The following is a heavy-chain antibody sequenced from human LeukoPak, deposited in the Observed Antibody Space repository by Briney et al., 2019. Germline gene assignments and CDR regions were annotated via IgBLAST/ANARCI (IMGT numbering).Heavy chain of an antibody. CDR3: ARVYYDSSGYLP. CDR1: GFTFSTYW. J-gene: IGHJ5*02. D-gene: IGHD3-22*01. Sequence: GGSLRLSCAASGFTFSTYWMHWVRQAPGKGLVWVSRINSDGSSTSYADSVKGRFTISRDNAKNTLYLQMNSLRAEDTAVYYCARVYYDSSGYLPWGQGTLVTVSS. CDR2: INSDGSST. V-gene: IGHV3-74*01.